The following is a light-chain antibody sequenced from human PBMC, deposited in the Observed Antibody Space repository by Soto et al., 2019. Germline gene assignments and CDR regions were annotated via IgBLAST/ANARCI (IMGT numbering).Light chain of an antibody. CDR1: KNDIGVYDF. CDR2: EVV. Sequence: QSVLTQPPSASGSPGQSVTISCTGTKNDIGVYDFVSWYQHHPGKAPRLIIYEVVQRPSGVPDRFSGSKSGNTASLTVSGLQAADEADYFCKSYAGSNTYVFGSGTE. CDR3: KSYAGSNTYV. V-gene: IGLV2-8*01. J-gene: IGLJ1*01.